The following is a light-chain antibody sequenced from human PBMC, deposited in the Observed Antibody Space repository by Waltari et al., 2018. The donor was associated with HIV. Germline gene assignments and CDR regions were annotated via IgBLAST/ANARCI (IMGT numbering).Light chain of an antibody. CDR1: SSDVGGYNY. V-gene: IGLV2-14*01. Sequence: QSALTQPPSVSGSPGQSITISCTGTSSDVGGYNYVSWYQQHPGKAPKLMIYEVSNRPSGVSNRFSGSKSGNTASLTISGLQAEDEADYYCSSYTSSSTLVVFGGGTKLTVL. CDR3: SSYTSSSTLVV. J-gene: IGLJ2*01. CDR2: EVS.